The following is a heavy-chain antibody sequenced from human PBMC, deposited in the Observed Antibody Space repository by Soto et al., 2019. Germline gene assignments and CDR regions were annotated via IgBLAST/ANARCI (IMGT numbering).Heavy chain of an antibody. CDR1: EYTFSTYW. Sequence: GESLKISCKGSEYTFSTYWIGWVRQMPGKGLECMGIIFPVDSDTRYSPSFQGQVTISADRSISTAYLQWSSLKASDTAMYYCARLGWELLPGGYYYYYGMDVWGQGTTVTVSS. CDR2: IFPVDSDT. V-gene: IGHV5-51*01. J-gene: IGHJ6*02. D-gene: IGHD1-26*01. CDR3: ARLGWELLPGGYYYYYGMDV.